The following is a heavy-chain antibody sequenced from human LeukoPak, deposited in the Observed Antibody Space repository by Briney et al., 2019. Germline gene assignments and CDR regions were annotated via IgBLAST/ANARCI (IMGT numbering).Heavy chain of an antibody. CDR1: GFTFSSYA. CDR3: ARDLIVATADAFDI. CDR2: ISSSSSYI. Sequence: GGSLRLSCAASGFTFSSYAMSWDRQAPGKGLEWVSSISSSSSYIYYADSVKGRFTISRDNAKNSLYLQMNSLRAEDTAVYYCARDLIVATADAFDIWGQGTMVTVSS. D-gene: IGHD5-12*01. V-gene: IGHV3-21*01. J-gene: IGHJ3*02.